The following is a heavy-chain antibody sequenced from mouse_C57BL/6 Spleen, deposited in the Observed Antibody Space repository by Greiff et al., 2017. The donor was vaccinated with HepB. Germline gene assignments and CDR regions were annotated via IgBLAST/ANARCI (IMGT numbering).Heavy chain of an antibody. V-gene: IGHV5-9-1*02. CDR2: ISSGGDYI. CDR3: TRVRSMMVTSYAMDY. J-gene: IGHJ4*01. D-gene: IGHD2-3*01. Sequence: EVKVVESGEGLVKPGGSLKLSCAASGFTFSSYAMSWVRQTPEKRLEWVAYISSGGDYIYYADTVKGRFTISRDNARNTLYLQMSSLKSEDTAMYYCTRVRSMMVTSYAMDYWGQGTSVTVSS. CDR1: GFTFSSYA.